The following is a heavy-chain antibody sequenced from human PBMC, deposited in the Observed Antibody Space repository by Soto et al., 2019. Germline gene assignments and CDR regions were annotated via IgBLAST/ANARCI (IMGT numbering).Heavy chain of an antibody. Sequence: QVQLVQSGAEVKKPGASVRVSSKASGYTFTSYDIYWVRQATGQGLEWMGWMNPFSGNPVYTQKFQDRVTMTRDTSINTAYMEMSGLRSEDTAVYYCTRGQGNHWGQGSLVTVSS. J-gene: IGHJ4*02. V-gene: IGHV1-8*01. CDR2: MNPFSGNP. CDR1: GYTFTSYD. CDR3: TRGQGNH.